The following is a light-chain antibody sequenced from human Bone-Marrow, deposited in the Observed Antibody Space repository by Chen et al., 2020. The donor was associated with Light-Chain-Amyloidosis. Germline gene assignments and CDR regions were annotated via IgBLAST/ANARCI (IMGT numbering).Light chain of an antibody. CDR3: SSYRSSSTWV. CDR2: AVT. CDR1: SSDVGAYNY. Sequence: QSALPQPASVSGSPVQSITISCTGTSSDVGAYNYVSWYQQHPGKAPKVMIYAVTNRPSGVSDRFSGSKSGNPASLTISGLQAEDEADYYCSSYRSSSTWVFGGGTKLTVL. V-gene: IGLV2-14*01. J-gene: IGLJ3*02.